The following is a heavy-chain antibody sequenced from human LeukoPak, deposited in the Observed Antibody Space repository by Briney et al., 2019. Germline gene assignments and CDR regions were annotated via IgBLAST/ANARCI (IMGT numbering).Heavy chain of an antibody. D-gene: IGHD6-19*01. CDR1: GFTFSSYG. J-gene: IGHJ3*02. CDR2: ISYDGGNK. CDR3: AKDHRFSGWLPSADDAFDI. V-gene: IGHV3-30*18. Sequence: HAGRSLRLSCAASGFTFSSYGMHWVRQAPGKGLEWVAVISYDGGNKYYADSVKGRFIISRDNSKNTLYLQMNSLRAEDTAVYYCAKDHRFSGWLPSADDAFDIWGQGTMVTVSS.